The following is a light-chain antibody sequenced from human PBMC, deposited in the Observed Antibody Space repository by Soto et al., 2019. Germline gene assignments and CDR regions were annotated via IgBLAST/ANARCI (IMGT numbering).Light chain of an antibody. J-gene: IGLJ2*01. Sequence: QSALTQPASVSGSPGQSITISCTGTSSDVGGYKYVSWYQQNPDKAPKLIIYGVSNRPSGVSNRFSGSKSGNTASLTISGLQAEDEADYYCGSYTSNSALDVVFGGGTKLTVL. V-gene: IGLV2-14*01. CDR3: GSYTSNSALDVV. CDR1: SSDVGGYKY. CDR2: GVS.